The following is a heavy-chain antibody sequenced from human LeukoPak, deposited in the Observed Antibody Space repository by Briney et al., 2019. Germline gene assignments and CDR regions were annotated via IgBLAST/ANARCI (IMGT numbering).Heavy chain of an antibody. CDR1: GGSISSSSYY. V-gene: IGHV4-39*02. Sequence: SETLSLTCTVSGGSISSSSYYWGWIRQPPGKGLEWIGSIYYSGSTYYNPSLKSRVTISVDTSKNQFSLKLSSVTAADTAVYYCARDCSSTSCYVFWEPGYGMDVWGQGTTVTVSS. J-gene: IGHJ6*02. CDR3: ARDCSSTSCYVFWEPGYGMDV. D-gene: IGHD2-2*01. CDR2: IYYSGST.